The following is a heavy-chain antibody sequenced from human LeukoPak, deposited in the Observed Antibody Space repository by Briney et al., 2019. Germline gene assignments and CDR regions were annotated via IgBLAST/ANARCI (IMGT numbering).Heavy chain of an antibody. CDR1: GFTFSSSTFGSYT. CDR2: ISSTGTYI. Sequence: PGESLRLSCATSGFTFSSSTFGSYTMNWVRQAPGKGLEWVSSISSTGTYIYYTDSVKGRFTISRDIANSLLYLQMNSLRADDTAVYYCARDGYYSGWYPGGGYLDYWGQGTLVTVSS. J-gene: IGHJ4*02. D-gene: IGHD6-19*01. CDR3: ARDGYYSGWYPGGGYLDY. V-gene: IGHV3-21*01.